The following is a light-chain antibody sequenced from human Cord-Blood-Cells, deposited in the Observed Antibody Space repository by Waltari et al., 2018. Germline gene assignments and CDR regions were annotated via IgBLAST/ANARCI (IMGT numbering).Light chain of an antibody. CDR2: AAS. CDR3: QQSYSAPYT. J-gene: IGKJ2*01. V-gene: IGKV1-39*01. Sequence: DIQMTQSPSSLSAFVGDRVTITCRASQSISSYLNWYQQKPGKAPQLLIYAASSLQSGVPSRFSGSGSGTDFTLTSSSLQPEDFATYYCQQSYSAPYTFGQGTKLEIK. CDR1: QSISSY.